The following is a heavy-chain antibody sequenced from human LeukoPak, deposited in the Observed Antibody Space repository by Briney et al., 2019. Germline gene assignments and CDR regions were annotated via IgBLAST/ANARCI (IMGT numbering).Heavy chain of an antibody. V-gene: IGHV3-74*01. CDR3: ANWGSAFDT. D-gene: IGHD7-27*01. Sequence: PGGSLRLSCAASGFTFSKYWMHWVRQAPGKGLGGVSRIYSDGSGTSYAASVKGPFTISRDNAKNTLFLQMNSLRAEDTAVYYCANWGSAFDTWGQGTMVIVSS. J-gene: IGHJ3*02. CDR2: IYSDGSGT. CDR1: GFTFSKYW.